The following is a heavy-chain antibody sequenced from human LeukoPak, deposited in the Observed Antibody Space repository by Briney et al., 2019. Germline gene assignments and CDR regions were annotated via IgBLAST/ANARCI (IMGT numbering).Heavy chain of an antibody. CDR3: ARQAYSSNLGWFDP. V-gene: IGHV4-39*01. Sequence: SETLSLTCSVSGGSISSSTYYWGWVRQPPGKGLEWIGNIYNSGSTYYNPSLKSRVTISVDTSKHQFSLKLSSVTAAGTAVYYCARQAYSSNLGWFDPWGQGTLVTVSS. D-gene: IGHD6-13*01. CDR1: GGSISSSTYY. J-gene: IGHJ5*02. CDR2: IYNSGST.